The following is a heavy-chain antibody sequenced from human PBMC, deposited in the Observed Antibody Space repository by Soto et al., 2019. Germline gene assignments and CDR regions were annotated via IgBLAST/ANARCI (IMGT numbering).Heavy chain of an antibody. Sequence: EVQLVESGGGLVQPGGSLRLSCAASGFTFSDYWIHWVRQAPGKGLVWVSRIKFAGSSANYADSVKGRFTISRGNARDTVYLQMNSLRAEDTAVYYCARGVRGHYGLDVWGQGTMVTVSS. D-gene: IGHD3-10*01. CDR3: ARGVRGHYGLDV. CDR2: IKFAGSSA. CDR1: GFTFSDYW. J-gene: IGHJ3*01. V-gene: IGHV3-74*01.